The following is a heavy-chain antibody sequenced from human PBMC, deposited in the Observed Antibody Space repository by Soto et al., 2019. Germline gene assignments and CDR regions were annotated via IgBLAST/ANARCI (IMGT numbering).Heavy chain of an antibody. D-gene: IGHD2-15*01. CDR1: GYSFTSYW. CDR2: IYPGDSDT. Sequence: GESLKISCKGPGYSFTSYWIGWVRQMPGKGLEWMGIIYPGDSDTRYSPSFQGQVTISADKSISTAYLQWSSLKASDTAMYYCARLDGCSGGSCYSNYYYGMDVWGQGTTVTVSS. J-gene: IGHJ6*02. CDR3: ARLDGCSGGSCYSNYYYGMDV. V-gene: IGHV5-51*01.